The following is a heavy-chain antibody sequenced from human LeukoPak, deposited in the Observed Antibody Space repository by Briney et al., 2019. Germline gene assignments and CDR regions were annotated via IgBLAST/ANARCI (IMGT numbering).Heavy chain of an antibody. D-gene: IGHD5-12*01. J-gene: IGHJ4*02. V-gene: IGHV3-30*02. CDR2: IRNDGSNK. CDR3: AKDRPTWPIDY. Sequence: GGSLRLSCAASGFTFSSHGMHWVRQAPGKGLEWVAFIRNDGSNKDYADSVKGRFTISRDNSKNTMYLQMNSLRAEDTAVYYCAKDRPTWPIDYWGQGTLVTVSS. CDR1: GFTFSSHG.